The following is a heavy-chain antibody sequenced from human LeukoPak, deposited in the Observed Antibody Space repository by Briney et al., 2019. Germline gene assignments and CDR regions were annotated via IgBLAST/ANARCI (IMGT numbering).Heavy chain of an antibody. D-gene: IGHD6-13*01. V-gene: IGHV1-46*01. CDR1: GYTFTSYY. CDR3: ARDAEAAAGMSWFDP. CDR2: INPSGGST. J-gene: IGHJ5*02. Sequence: GASVKVSCKASGYTFTSYYMHWVRQAPGQGLEWMGIINPSGGSTSYAQKFQGRVTMTRDMSTSTVYMELSSLRSEDTAVYYCARDAEAAAGMSWFDPWGQGTLVTVSS.